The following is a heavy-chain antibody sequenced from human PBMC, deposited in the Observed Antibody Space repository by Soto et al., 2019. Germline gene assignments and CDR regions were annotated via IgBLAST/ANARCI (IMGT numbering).Heavy chain of an antibody. CDR3: ARGCRTYNWNYGSNYYYYGMDD. D-gene: IGHD1-7*01. CDR2: IIPIFGTA. Sequence: RAAVKVSCKASRGTVSSYAISWVRQAPRQGLEWMGGIIPIFGTANYAQKFQGRVTITADESTGTAYMELSSLRSEDTAVYYCARGCRTYNWNYGSNYYYYGMDDWGQGTTVTVS. J-gene: IGHJ6*02. CDR1: RGTVSSYA. V-gene: IGHV1-69*13.